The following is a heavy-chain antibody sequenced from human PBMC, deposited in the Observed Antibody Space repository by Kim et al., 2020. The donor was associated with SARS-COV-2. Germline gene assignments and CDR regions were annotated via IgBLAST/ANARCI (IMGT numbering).Heavy chain of an antibody. J-gene: IGHJ4*02. CDR3: AKGSVAVAGTLNY. D-gene: IGHD6-19*01. CDR2: ISWNSGSI. CDR1: GFTFDDYA. V-gene: IGHV3-9*01. Sequence: GGSLRLSCAASGFTFDDYAMHWVRQAPGKGLEWVSGISWNSGSIGYADSVKGRFTISRDNAKNSLYLQMNSLRAEDTAVYYCAKGSVAVAGTLNYSGQGTLVTVSS.